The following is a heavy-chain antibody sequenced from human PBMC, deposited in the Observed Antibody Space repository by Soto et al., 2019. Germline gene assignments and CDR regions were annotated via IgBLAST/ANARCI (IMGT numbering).Heavy chain of an antibody. V-gene: IGHV4-31*03. CDR1: GDSISSGASY. CDR2: INYSGTT. D-gene: IGHD1-7*01. J-gene: IGHJ4*02. CDR3: ARVYKWNYYFDY. Sequence: QVQLQESGPGLVKPSQTLSLTCTVSGDSISSGASYWGWIRQHPGKGLEWIEYINYSGTTYYNPSLKSRVTMSIDTSKNQFSLKLSSVTAADTAVYYCARVYKWNYYFDYWGLGTLVTVSS.